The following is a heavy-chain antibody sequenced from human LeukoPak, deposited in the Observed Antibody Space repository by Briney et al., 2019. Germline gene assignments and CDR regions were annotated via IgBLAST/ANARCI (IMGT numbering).Heavy chain of an antibody. D-gene: IGHD6-19*01. CDR1: GFTFSGYA. V-gene: IGHV3-23*01. J-gene: IGHJ3*02. Sequence: PGGSLRLSCAASGFTFSGYAMTWVRQAPGKGLEWVSGVTGSGGSTFYADSVKGRFTISRDNSKNTLLLQMNSLRAEDTAVYYCAKDQGSGWYSAFDIWGQGTMVTVSS. CDR2: VTGSGGST. CDR3: AKDQGSGWYSAFDI.